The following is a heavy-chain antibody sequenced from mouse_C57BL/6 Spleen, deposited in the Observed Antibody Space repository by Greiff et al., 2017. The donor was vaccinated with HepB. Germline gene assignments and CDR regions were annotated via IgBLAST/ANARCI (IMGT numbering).Heavy chain of an antibody. Sequence: VQLQQSGPELVKPGASVKISCKASGYAFSSSWMNWVKQRPGKGLEWIGRMYPGDGDTNYNGKFKGKPTLTADKSSSTAYMQLSSLTSEDSAVYFCASPPTVVGGDYWGQGTSVTVSS. CDR2: MYPGDGDT. CDR1: GYAFSSSW. D-gene: IGHD1-1*01. CDR3: ASPPTVVGGDY. J-gene: IGHJ4*01. V-gene: IGHV1-82*01.